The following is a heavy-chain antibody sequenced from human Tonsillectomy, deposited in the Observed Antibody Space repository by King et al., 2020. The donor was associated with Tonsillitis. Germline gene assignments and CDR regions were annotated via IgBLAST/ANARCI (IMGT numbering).Heavy chain of an antibody. CDR2: INPNSGGT. CDR3: TRMDSSGDYYSFGMDV. J-gene: IGHJ6*02. D-gene: IGHD3-10*01. CDR1: GYTFTGYY. V-gene: IGHV1-2*02. Sequence: LVPSGAEVKKPGASVKVSCKASGYTFTGYYIHWVRQAPGQGLQWMGWINPNSGGTNYAQKFQGRVTMTRDTSISTAYRELSRLISDETAVYYCTRMDSSGDYYSFGMDVWGQGTTVTVSS.